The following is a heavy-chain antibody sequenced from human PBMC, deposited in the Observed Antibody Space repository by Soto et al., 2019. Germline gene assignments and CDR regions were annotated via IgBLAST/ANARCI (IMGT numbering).Heavy chain of an antibody. CDR1: GFTFGSYA. J-gene: IGHJ4*02. D-gene: IGHD3-22*01. V-gene: IGHV3-23*01. CDR2: AGPSGSST. CDR3: ARTYYYDSTGYYRTFDY. Sequence: GGSLRLSCAASGFTFGSYAMSWVRLAPGKGLEWVSVAGPSGSSTSYADSVRGRFTISRDNVENTLYLQMNSLRVADTALYFCARTYYYDSTGYYRTFDYWGQGTLVTVSS.